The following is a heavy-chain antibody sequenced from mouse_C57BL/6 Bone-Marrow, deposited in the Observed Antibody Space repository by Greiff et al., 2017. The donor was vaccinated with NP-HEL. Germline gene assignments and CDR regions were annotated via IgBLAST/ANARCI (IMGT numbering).Heavy chain of an antibody. CDR3: AIVAPYAMDY. D-gene: IGHD1-1*01. J-gene: IGHJ4*01. CDR1: GFSLTSYG. CDR2: IWRGGST. Sequence: VKVVESGPGLVQPSQSLSITCTVSGFSLTSYGVHWVRQSPGKGLEWLGVIWRGGSTDYNAAFMSRLSITKDNSKSQVFFKMNSLQADDTAIYYCAIVAPYAMDYWGQGTSVTVSS. V-gene: IGHV2-5*01.